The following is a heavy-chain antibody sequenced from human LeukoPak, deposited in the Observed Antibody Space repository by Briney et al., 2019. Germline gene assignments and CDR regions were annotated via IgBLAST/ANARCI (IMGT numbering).Heavy chain of an antibody. Sequence: VASVTVSCKASGYTFTSYGISWVRQAPGQGLEWMGWISAYNGNTNYAQKLQGRVTMTTDTSTSTAYMELRSLRAADTAVYYCARESGYSYSFTGRERTKSRLDYWGQGTLVTVSS. J-gene: IGHJ4*02. CDR1: GYTFTSYG. CDR3: ARESGYSYSFTGRERTKSRLDY. D-gene: IGHD5-18*01. CDR2: ISAYNGNT. V-gene: IGHV1-18*01.